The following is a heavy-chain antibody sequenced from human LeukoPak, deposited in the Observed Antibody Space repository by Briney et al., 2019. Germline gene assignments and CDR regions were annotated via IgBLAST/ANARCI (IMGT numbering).Heavy chain of an antibody. CDR1: GYTFTSYG. V-gene: IGHV1-18*01. J-gene: IGHJ4*02. D-gene: IGHD2-15*01. CDR2: ISTYNGHT. CDR3: AREGGRYCSGGSCYSSNGWYGGLNY. Sequence: ASVKVSCKASGYTFTSYGISWVRQAPGQGLKWMGRISTYNGHTNYARKVQGRVTMTTDTSTSTAYMELRSLRSDDTAVYFCAREGGRYCSGGSCYSSNGWYGGLNYWGQGTLVTVSS.